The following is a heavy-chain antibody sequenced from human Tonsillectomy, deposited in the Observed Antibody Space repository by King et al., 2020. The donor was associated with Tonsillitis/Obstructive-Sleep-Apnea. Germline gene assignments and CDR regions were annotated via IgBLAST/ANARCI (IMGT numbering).Heavy chain of an antibody. V-gene: IGHV4-59*01. CDR3: ASSEGYCSSTSCPFDY. CDR1: GGSISSYY. J-gene: IGHJ4*02. Sequence: QLQESGPGLVKPSETLSLTCTVSGGSISSYYWSWIRQPPGKGLDWIGYIYYIGSANYNPSLKSRVTISLATSKNQFSLKLSSVTAADTAVYYCASSEGYCSSTSCPFDYWGQGTLVTVSS. CDR2: IYYIGSA. D-gene: IGHD2-2*01.